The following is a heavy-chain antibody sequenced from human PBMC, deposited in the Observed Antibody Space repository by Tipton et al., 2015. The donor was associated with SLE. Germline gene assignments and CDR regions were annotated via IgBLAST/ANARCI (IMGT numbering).Heavy chain of an antibody. D-gene: IGHD3-3*02. CDR1: GGSISSSSYY. CDR2: IYYSGST. Sequence: TLSLTCTVSGGSISSSSYYWGWIRQPPGRGLEWIGSIYYSGSTFYNPSLKSRVTISADTSKNQFSLKLSSVTAADTAVYYCVRPSGRISDYFDFWGQGILVTVSS. CDR3: VRPSGRISDYFDF. V-gene: IGHV4-39*01. J-gene: IGHJ4*02.